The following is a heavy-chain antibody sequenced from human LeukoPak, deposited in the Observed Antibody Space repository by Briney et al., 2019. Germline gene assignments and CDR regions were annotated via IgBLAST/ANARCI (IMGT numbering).Heavy chain of an antibody. CDR3: ARLQYSSSWYQGNYFYYYLDV. D-gene: IGHD6-13*01. J-gene: IGHJ6*03. CDR2: INHSGST. V-gene: IGHV4-38-2*02. CDR1: GYSISSGYY. Sequence: PSETLSLTCTVSGYSISSGYYWGWIRQPPGKGLEWIGEINHSGSTNYSPSLKSRVTISVDTSKNQFSLKLTSVTAADTAVYYCARLQYSSSWYQGNYFYYYLDVWGKGTTVTISS.